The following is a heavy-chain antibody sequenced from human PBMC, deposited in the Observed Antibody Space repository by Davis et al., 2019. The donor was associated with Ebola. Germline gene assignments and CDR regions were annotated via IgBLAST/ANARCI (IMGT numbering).Heavy chain of an antibody. CDR3: AREAAAVYFDY. D-gene: IGHD6-13*01. J-gene: IGHJ4*02. V-gene: IGHV3-21*01. CDR1: GFTFSSYW. Sequence: GESLKISCAASGFTFSSYWMNWVRQAPGKGLEWVSSISSSSSYIYYADSVKGRFTISRDNAKNSLYLQMNSLRAEDTAVYYCAREAAAVYFDYWGQGTLVTVSS. CDR2: ISSSSSYI.